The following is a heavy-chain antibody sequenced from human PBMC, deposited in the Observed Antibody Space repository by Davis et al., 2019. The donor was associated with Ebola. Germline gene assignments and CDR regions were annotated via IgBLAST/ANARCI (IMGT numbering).Heavy chain of an antibody. CDR1: GFTFSSYA. D-gene: IGHD5-18*01. V-gene: IGHV3-23*01. Sequence: GESLKISCAASGFTFSSYAMSWVRQAPGKGLEWVSAISGSGGSTYYADSVKGRFTISRDNAKNSLYLQMNSLRAEDTAVYYCARDPATIFSRYGDTAMAWGQGTLVTVSS. CDR3: ARDPATIFSRYGDTAMA. CDR2: ISGSGGST. J-gene: IGHJ5*02.